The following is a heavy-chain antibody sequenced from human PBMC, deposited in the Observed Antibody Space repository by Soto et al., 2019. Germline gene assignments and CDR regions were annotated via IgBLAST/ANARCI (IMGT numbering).Heavy chain of an antibody. J-gene: IGHJ6*02. Sequence: GGSLRLSCAASGFTFSSYAMSWVRQAPGKGLEWVSAISGSGGSTYYADSVKGRFTISRDNSKNTLYLQMNSLRAEDTAVYYCEQDASPSRGWYYYYGMDVWGQGTTVTVSS. CDR3: EQDASPSRGWYYYYGMDV. CDR1: GFTFSSYA. D-gene: IGHD6-19*01. V-gene: IGHV3-23*01. CDR2: ISGSGGST.